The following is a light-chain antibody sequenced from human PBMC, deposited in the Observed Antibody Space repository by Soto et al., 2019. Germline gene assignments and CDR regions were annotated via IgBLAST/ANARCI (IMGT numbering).Light chain of an antibody. V-gene: IGLV2-14*01. Sequence: QSALTQPASVSGSPGQSITISCTGTSSDVGGYNYVSWYQQHPGKAPKLMIYDVSYRPSGVSNRFSGSKSGNTASLTISGLQAEDEADHYCTSYTSSSTLEVFGGGTQLTVL. J-gene: IGLJ2*01. CDR2: DVS. CDR1: SSDVGGYNY. CDR3: TSYTSSSTLEV.